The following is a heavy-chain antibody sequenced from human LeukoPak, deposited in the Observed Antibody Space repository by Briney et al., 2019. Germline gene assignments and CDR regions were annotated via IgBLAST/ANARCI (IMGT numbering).Heavy chain of an antibody. Sequence: GGSLRLSCAASGFTFSSYWMSWVRQAPGKGLEWVANIKQDGSEKYYVDSVKGRFTISRDNAKNSLYLQMNSLRAEDTAVYYCARDRGYYDSSGYDYWGQGTLVTVSS. CDR2: IKQDGSEK. CDR1: GFTFSSYW. D-gene: IGHD3-22*01. V-gene: IGHV3-7*01. CDR3: ARDRGYYDSSGYDY. J-gene: IGHJ4*02.